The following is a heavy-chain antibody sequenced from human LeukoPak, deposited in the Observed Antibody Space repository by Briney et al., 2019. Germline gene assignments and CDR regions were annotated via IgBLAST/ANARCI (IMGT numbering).Heavy chain of an antibody. CDR1: GYAFTSYG. CDR3: AREDCSGGSCYSLSLTPVFHVFDI. D-gene: IGHD2-15*01. CDR2: ISAYNGNT. Sequence: GASVKVSCKASGYAFTSYGISGVRQAPGQGLEWMGWISAYNGNTNYAPKLQGRVTMTTDTSTSTAYMELRSLRSDDTAVYYCAREDCSGGSCYSLSLTPVFHVFDIWGQGTMVTVSS. V-gene: IGHV1-18*01. J-gene: IGHJ3*02.